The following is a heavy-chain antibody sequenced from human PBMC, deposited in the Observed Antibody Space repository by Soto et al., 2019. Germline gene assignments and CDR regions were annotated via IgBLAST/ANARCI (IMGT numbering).Heavy chain of an antibody. CDR1: GFTFSDYY. D-gene: IGHD2-15*01. V-gene: IGHV3-11*01. Sequence: PGGSLRLSCAASGFTFSDYYMSWIRQAPGKGLEWVSYISSSGSTIYYADSVKGRFTISRDNAKNSLYLQMNSLRAEDTAVYYCARRVVVAATKDAFDIWGQGTMVTVSS. CDR3: ARRVVVAATKDAFDI. J-gene: IGHJ3*02. CDR2: ISSSGSTI.